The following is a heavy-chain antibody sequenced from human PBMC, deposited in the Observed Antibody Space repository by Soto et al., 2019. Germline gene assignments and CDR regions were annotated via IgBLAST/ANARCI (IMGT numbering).Heavy chain of an antibody. D-gene: IGHD3-22*01. CDR3: ARDGRYYYDSSGSIRGVPYDAFDI. Sequence: QVQLVQSGAEVKKPGSSVKVSCKASGGTFSSYAISWVRQAPGQGLEWMGGIIPIFGTANYAQKFQGRVTITADESTSTAYMELSSLRSEDTAVYYCARDGRYYYDSSGSIRGVPYDAFDIWGQGTMVTVSS. J-gene: IGHJ3*02. V-gene: IGHV1-69*12. CDR2: IIPIFGTA. CDR1: GGTFSSYA.